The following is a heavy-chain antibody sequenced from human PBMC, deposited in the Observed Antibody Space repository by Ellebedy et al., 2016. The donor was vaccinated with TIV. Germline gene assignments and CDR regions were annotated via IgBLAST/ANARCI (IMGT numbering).Heavy chain of an antibody. Sequence: GESLKISCAASGFTFSSYSMNWVRQAPGKGLEWVSSSSSSSSYIYYADSVKGRFTISRDNAKNSLYLQMNSLRAEDTAMYYCARHGVGATKGIFDYWGQGTLVTVSS. V-gene: IGHV3-21*04. CDR1: GFTFSSYS. J-gene: IGHJ4*02. D-gene: IGHD1-26*01. CDR3: ARHGVGATKGIFDY. CDR2: SSSSSSYI.